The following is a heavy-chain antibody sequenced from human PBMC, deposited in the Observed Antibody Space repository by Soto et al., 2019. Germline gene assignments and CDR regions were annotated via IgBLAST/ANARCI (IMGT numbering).Heavy chain of an antibody. D-gene: IGHD6-19*01. CDR2: INGSGGST. J-gene: IGHJ4*02. Sequence: GGSLRLSCAASGFTFSSYAMNWVRQAPGKGLEWVSAINGSGGSTYYADSVKGRFTISRDNSKNTRYLQMNSLRAEDTAVYYCAKSWRSLGAIAVAGTMYFDSWGQGTLVTVSS. V-gene: IGHV3-23*01. CDR3: AKSWRSLGAIAVAGTMYFDS. CDR1: GFTFSSYA.